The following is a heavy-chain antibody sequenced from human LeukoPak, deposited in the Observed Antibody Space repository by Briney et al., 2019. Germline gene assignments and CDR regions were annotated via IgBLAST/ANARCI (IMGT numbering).Heavy chain of an antibody. CDR1: GFTFSNAW. CDR2: IKSKTDGGTP. CDR3: TGVRRSSWYDY. Sequence: GGSLRLSCAASGFTFSNAWMSWVRQAPGKGLEWVGRIKSKTDGGTPDYAAPVKGRFTISRDDSKNTLYLQMNSLKIEDTAVYYCTGVRRSSWYDYWGQGTLVTVSS. J-gene: IGHJ4*02. V-gene: IGHV3-15*01. D-gene: IGHD6-13*01.